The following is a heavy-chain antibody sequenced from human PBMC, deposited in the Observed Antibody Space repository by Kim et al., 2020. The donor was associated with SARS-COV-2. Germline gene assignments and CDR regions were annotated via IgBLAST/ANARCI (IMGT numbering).Heavy chain of an antibody. Sequence: GGSLGLSCAVSGFTFSNFYMSWIRQAPGKGLEWISYISSGGNTIYYADSVKGRFTISRDNANNSLYLQMNSLRVDDTAFYYCVRVAAAGPYFDDWGQGTL. D-gene: IGHD6-25*01. V-gene: IGHV3-11*01. CDR2: ISSGGNTI. CDR1: GFTFSNFY. CDR3: VRVAAAGPYFDD. J-gene: IGHJ4*02.